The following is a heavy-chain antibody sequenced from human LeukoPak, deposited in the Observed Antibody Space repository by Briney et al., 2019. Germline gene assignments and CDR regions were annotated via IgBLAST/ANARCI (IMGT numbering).Heavy chain of an antibody. D-gene: IGHD3-10*01. CDR3: ATQGEARGAPFDY. Sequence: TSETLSLTCTVSGGSISSYYWSWIRQPPGKGLEWIGSIYYSGSTYYNPSLKSRVTISVDTSKNQFSLKLSSVTAADTAVYYCATQGEARGAPFDYWGQGTLVTVSS. CDR2: IYYSGST. V-gene: IGHV4-59*04. J-gene: IGHJ4*02. CDR1: GGSISSYY.